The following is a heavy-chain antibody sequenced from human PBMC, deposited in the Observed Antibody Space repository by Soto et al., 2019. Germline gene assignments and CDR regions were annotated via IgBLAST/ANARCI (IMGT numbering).Heavy chain of an antibody. J-gene: IGHJ4*02. D-gene: IGHD3-22*01. Sequence: ASVKVSCKASGGTFSSYAISWVRQAPGQGREGMGGIIPIFGRANYAQKFQGRVTITADESTTTAYMELISLRSEDTAFYYSSRDRHYYDSSAYYHYWGQGTLVTVSS. CDR2: IIPIFGRA. CDR1: GGTFSSYA. CDR3: SRDRHYYDSSAYYHY. V-gene: IGHV1-69*13.